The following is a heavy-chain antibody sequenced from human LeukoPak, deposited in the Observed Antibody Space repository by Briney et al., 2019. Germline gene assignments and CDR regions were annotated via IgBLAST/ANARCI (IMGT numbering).Heavy chain of an antibody. V-gene: IGHV4-39*01. CDR2: IYYSGTT. CDR3: ARYWGYNSNRSLDS. CDR1: GGSISSTRCY. D-gene: IGHD4-11*01. Sequence: SETLSLTCTASGGSISSTRCYWGWIRQPPGKGLEWIGSIYYSGTTYNNPSLKSRVTISIDTSKNQFSLKLRSVTAADTALYYCARYWGYNSNRSLDSWGQGALVTVSS. J-gene: IGHJ4*02.